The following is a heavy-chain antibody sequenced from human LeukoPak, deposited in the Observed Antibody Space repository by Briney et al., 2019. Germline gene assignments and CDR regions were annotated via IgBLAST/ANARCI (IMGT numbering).Heavy chain of an antibody. Sequence: GGSLRLSCAASGFTFSSYAMHWVRQAPGKGLEWVAVISYDGSNKYYADSVKGRFTISRDNSKNTLYLQMNSLRAEDTAVYYCARACDLSGTTPAYWGQGTQISDSS. CDR1: GFTFSSYA. CDR2: ISYDGSNK. V-gene: IGHV3-30*04. D-gene: IGHD1-7*01. CDR3: ARACDLSGTTPAY. J-gene: IGHJ4*02.